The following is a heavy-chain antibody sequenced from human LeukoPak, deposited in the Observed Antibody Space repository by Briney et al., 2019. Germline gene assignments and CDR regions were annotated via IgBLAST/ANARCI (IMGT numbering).Heavy chain of an antibody. D-gene: IGHD2-21*02. V-gene: IGHV3-33*06. J-gene: IGHJ3*02. CDR2: IWYGGSNK. Sequence: PGGSLRLSCAASGFTFNSYGMHWVRQAPGKGLEWVAVIWYGGSNKYYADSVKGRFTISRDNSKNTLYLQMNTLRAEDTAVYYCAKGVGGEHIVVVTDAFDIWGQGTMVTVSS. CDR1: GFTFNSYG. CDR3: AKGVGGEHIVVVTDAFDI.